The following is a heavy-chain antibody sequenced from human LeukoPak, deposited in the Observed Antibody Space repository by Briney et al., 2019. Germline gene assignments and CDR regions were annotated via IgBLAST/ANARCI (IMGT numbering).Heavy chain of an antibody. CDR2: INPSGGST. D-gene: IGHD3-9*01. V-gene: IGHV1-46*01. J-gene: IGHJ2*01. CDR1: GYTFTSYY. CDR3: ARDRGYYDILTGYYSINWYFDL. Sequence: GASVKVSCKASGYTFTSYYMHWVRQAPGQGLEWMGIINPSGGSTSYAQKFQGRVTMTRDTSTSTVYMELSSLGSEDTAVYYCARDRGYYDILTGYYSINWYFDLWGRGTLVTVSS.